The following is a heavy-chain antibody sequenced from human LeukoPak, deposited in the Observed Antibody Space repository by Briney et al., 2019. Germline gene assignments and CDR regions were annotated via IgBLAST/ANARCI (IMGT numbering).Heavy chain of an antibody. CDR1: CYSISSGYY. J-gene: IGHJ4*02. Sequence: KPSETLSLTCAVSCYSISSGYYWGWIRQPPGKGLEWIGSIYHSGGTYYNASLKSRVIISVDASKNQFSLKLSSVTAADTAVYYCARRAADEAMIRGANPYFDYWGQGTLVTVSS. CDR2: IYHSGGT. V-gene: IGHV4-38-2*01. CDR3: ARRAADEAMIRGANPYFDY. D-gene: IGHD3-10*01.